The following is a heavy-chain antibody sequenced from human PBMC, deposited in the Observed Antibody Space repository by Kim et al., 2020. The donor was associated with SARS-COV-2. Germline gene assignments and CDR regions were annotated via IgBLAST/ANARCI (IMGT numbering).Heavy chain of an antibody. CDR3: ASALAFYSSSWPYYYYYYGMDV. Sequence: GGSLRLSCAASGFTFSSYWMSWVRQAPGKGLEWVANIKQDGSEKYYVDSVKGRFTISRDNAKNSLYLQMNSLRAEDTAVYYCASALAFYSSSWPYYYYYYGMDVWGQGTTVTVSS. J-gene: IGHJ6*02. CDR1: GFTFSSYW. D-gene: IGHD6-13*01. CDR2: IKQDGSEK. V-gene: IGHV3-7*01.